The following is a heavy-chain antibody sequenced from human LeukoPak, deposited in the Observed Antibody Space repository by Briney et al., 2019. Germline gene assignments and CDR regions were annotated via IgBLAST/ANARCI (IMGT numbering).Heavy chain of an antibody. J-gene: IGHJ5*02. CDR2: IYHSGST. D-gene: IGHD3-22*01. CDR1: GGSISSSNW. Sequence: PSGTLSLTCAVSGGSISSSNWWSWVRQPPGKGLEWIGEIYHSGSTNYNPSLKSRVTISVDKSKNQFSLKLSSVTAADTAVYYCARDLRVYYYSANWFDPWGQGTLVTVSS. V-gene: IGHV4-4*02. CDR3: ARDLRVYYYSANWFDP.